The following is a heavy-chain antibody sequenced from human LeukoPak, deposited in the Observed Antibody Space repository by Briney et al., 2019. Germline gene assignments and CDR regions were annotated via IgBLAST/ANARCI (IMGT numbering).Heavy chain of an antibody. CDR2: IYYSGST. CDR1: GGSISSGDYY. Sequence: SETLSLTCTVSGGSISSGDYYWSWIRQPPGEGLEWIGYIYYSGSTYYNPSLKSRVTISVDTSKNQFSLKLSSVTAADTAVYYCARGVTITHNNYWGQGTLVTVSS. D-gene: IGHD5-12*01. V-gene: IGHV4-30-4*01. J-gene: IGHJ4*02. CDR3: ARGVTITHNNY.